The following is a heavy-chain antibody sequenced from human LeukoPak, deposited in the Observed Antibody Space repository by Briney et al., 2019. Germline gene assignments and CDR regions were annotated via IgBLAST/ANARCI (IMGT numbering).Heavy chain of an antibody. CDR1: GFTFSSYA. V-gene: IGHV3-23*01. CDR2: ISGSGGST. J-gene: IGHJ5*02. Sequence: GGSLRLSCAASGFTFSSYAMSWVRQAPGKGLEWVSAISGSGGSTYYADSVKGRFTISRDNSKNTLYLQMNSLRAEDTAVYYCARDPHSDYYDTPQPNWFDPWGQGTLVTVSS. CDR3: ARDPHSDYYDTPQPNWFDP. D-gene: IGHD3-22*01.